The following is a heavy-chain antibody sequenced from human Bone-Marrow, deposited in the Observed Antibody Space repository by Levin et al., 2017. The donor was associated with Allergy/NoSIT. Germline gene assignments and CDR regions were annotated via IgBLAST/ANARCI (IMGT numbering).Heavy chain of an antibody. V-gene: IGHV3-49*03. CDR1: GFTFGDYA. CDR2: IRSKAYGGTT. Sequence: GGSLRLSCTASGFTFGDYAMSWFRQAPGKGLEWVGFIRSKAYGGTTEYAASVKGRFTISRDDSKSIAYLQMNSLKTEDTAVYYCTRDLGYCSGGSCYAGAFDIWGQGTMVTVSS. CDR3: TRDLGYCSGGSCYAGAFDI. D-gene: IGHD2-15*01. J-gene: IGHJ3*02.